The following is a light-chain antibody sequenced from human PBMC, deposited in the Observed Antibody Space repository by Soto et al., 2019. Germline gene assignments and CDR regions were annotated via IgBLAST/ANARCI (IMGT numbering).Light chain of an antibody. CDR3: QQYVSSIFT. CDR2: GAS. Sequence: EIVMTQSPATLSVSPGERATLSCRASQSVNIYLAWYQQKPGQAPRLLIFGASYRATGIPARFSGSGSGTEFNLTISRLEPEDFAVYYCQQYVSSIFTFGPGTKVDIK. J-gene: IGKJ3*01. CDR1: QSVNIY. V-gene: IGKV3D-15*01.